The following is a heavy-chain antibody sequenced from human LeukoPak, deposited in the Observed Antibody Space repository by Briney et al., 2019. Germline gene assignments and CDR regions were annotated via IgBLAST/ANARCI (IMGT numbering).Heavy chain of an antibody. V-gene: IGHV1-69*05. CDR2: IIPIFGTA. J-gene: IGHJ4*02. CDR3: AATLEPWELGY. CDR1: GGTFSGYA. D-gene: IGHD1-26*01. Sequence: GASVKVSCKASGGTFSGYAISWVRQAPGQGLEWMGGIIPIFGTANYAQKFQGRVTITTDESTSTAYMELSSLRSEDTAVYYCAATLEPWELGYWGQGTLVTVSS.